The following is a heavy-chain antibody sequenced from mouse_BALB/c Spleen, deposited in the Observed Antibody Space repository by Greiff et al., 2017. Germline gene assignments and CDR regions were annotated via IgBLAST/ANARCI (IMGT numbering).Heavy chain of an antibody. CDR1: GFSLSTSGMG. J-gene: IGHJ2*01. Sequence: QVQLKESGPGILQPSQTLSLTCSFSGFSLSTSGMGVSWIRQPSGKGLEWLAHIYWDDDKRYNPSLKSRLTISKDTSSNQVFLKITSVDTADTATYYCARRAYYGNYLDYWGQGTTLTVSS. V-gene: IGHV8-12*01. CDR3: ARRAYYGNYLDY. D-gene: IGHD1-1*02. CDR2: IYWDDDK.